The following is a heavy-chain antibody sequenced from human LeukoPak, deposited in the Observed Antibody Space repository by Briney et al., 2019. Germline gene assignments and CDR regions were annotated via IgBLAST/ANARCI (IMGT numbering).Heavy chain of an antibody. Sequence: SETLSLTCTVSGASFITRSYSWGGIRQSPGKGLEWIGSIDYSGTTYYNPSLKSRVTISVDTSKKQLSLKLRSVTAADTAVYYCARDPKYTYGYPVWGQGTLVTVSS. CDR1: GASFITRSYS. V-gene: IGHV4-39*07. CDR3: ARDPKYTYGYPV. CDR2: IDYSGTT. D-gene: IGHD5-18*01. J-gene: IGHJ4*02.